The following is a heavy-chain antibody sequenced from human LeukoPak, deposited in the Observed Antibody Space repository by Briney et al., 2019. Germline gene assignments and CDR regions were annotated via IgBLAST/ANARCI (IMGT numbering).Heavy chain of an antibody. CDR1: GFTFSAYA. CDR2: ISGSGGNT. V-gene: IGHV3-23*01. CDR3: AKDLGVGGYCSSTSCVGYTFDI. D-gene: IGHD2-2*01. Sequence: QSGGSLRLSCAASGFTFSAYAMSWVRQAPGKGLEWVSSISGSGGNTYYADSVKGRFTISRDNSRNTLYLQMITLGAEDTAVYYCAKDLGVGGYCSSTSCVGYTFDIWGQGTMVTVSS. J-gene: IGHJ3*02.